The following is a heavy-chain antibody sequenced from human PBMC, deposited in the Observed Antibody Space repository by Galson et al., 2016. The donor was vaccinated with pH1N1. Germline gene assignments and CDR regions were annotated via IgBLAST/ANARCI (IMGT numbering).Heavy chain of an antibody. CDR3: AREMGVLDESITYFDL. CDR1: GGSVSSGSYY. J-gene: IGHJ2*01. CDR2: IYYSGST. D-gene: IGHD2-21*01. Sequence: SETLSLTCTVSGGSVSSGSYYWSWIRQPPGKGLEWIGYIYYSGSTNYNPSLKSRVTISVDTSKNQFSLELSSVTAADTAVYYCAREMGVLDESITYFDLWGRGTLVTVSS. V-gene: IGHV4-61*01.